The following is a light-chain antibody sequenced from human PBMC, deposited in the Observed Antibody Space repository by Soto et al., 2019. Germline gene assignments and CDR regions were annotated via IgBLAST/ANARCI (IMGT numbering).Light chain of an antibody. CDR3: KSYTSSLSVYVV. V-gene: IGLV1-40*01. CDR1: SCNIGGGYD. CDR2: GNS. Sequence: QSVLTQPASVSGAPGQRVTISCTGTSCNIGGGYDVHWYQQLPGTAPKLLIYGNSNRPSGVPDRFSGSKSGTSASLAITGLQAEDEADYYCKSYTSSLSVYVVFGGGTKLTVL. J-gene: IGLJ2*01.